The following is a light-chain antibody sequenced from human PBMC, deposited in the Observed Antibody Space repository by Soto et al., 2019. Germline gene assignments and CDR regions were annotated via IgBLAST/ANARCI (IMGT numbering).Light chain of an antibody. CDR3: SSYTTDSTYV. Sequence: QSVLTQPASVSGSPGQSITISCTGTSSDVGGYNYVSWYQEHPGKAPKLMIYDVSNRPSGVSNRFSGSKSGNTASLTISGLQAEDEADYYCSSYTTDSTYVFGTGPRSPS. CDR1: SSDVGGYNY. CDR2: DVS. V-gene: IGLV2-14*01. J-gene: IGLJ1*01.